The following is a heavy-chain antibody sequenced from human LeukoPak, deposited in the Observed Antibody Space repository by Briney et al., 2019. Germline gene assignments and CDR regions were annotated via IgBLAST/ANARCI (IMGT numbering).Heavy chain of an antibody. CDR3: AAAITWGYGMDV. CDR1: GFTVNSNY. Sequence: GGSLRLSCAASGFTVNSNYMSWVRQAPGKGLEWVSVNYNGGSTYYADSVKGRFTISRDNSKNTLYLQMNSLRAEDTAVYYCAAAITWGYGMDVWGQGTTVTVSS. CDR2: NYNGGST. V-gene: IGHV3-66*01. D-gene: IGHD3-10*01. J-gene: IGHJ6*02.